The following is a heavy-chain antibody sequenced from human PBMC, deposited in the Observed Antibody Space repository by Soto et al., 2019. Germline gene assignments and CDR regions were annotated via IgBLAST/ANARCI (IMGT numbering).Heavy chain of an antibody. Sequence: QAQLVQSGAEVKKPGASVKVSCKASGYTFTSYAMHWVRQAPGQRLEWMGWINAGNGNTKYSQKFQGRVTITRDTSASTAYMELSSLRSEDTAVYYCARVDRSNYYDSSGYYYANWALGYWGPGTLVTVSS. V-gene: IGHV1-3*01. CDR2: INAGNGNT. J-gene: IGHJ4*02. CDR1: GYTFTSYA. CDR3: ARVDRSNYYDSSGYYYANWALGY. D-gene: IGHD3-22*01.